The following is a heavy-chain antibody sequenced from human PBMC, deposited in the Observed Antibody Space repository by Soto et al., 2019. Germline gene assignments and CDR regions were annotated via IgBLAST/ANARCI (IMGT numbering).Heavy chain of an antibody. CDR3: ARGDWFHP. V-gene: IGHV4-30-4*01. CDR1: GGSISSGDYY. J-gene: IGHJ5*02. Sequence: PSETLSLTCTVSGGSISSGDYYWNWIRQPPGKGLEWIGYIYYTGTTKYNPSLKSRATLSVDTAKNRFSLNLTSLTVADTAVYYCARGDWFHPWGQGTLVTVSS. CDR2: IYYTGTT.